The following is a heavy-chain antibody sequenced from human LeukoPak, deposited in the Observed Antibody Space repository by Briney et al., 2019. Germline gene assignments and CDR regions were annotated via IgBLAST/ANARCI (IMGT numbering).Heavy chain of an antibody. V-gene: IGHV3-66*01. Sequence: GGSLRLSCAASGFTVSNNYMRWVRQAPGKGLEWVTLIYSGGATFYADAVKGRFTISRDGSKNTLYLQMNSLRAEDTAVYYCARDPPAVAANTYGWGQGTLVTVSS. CDR2: IYSGGAT. CDR1: GFTVSNNY. CDR3: ARDPPAVAANTYG. D-gene: IGHD6-6*01. J-gene: IGHJ4*02.